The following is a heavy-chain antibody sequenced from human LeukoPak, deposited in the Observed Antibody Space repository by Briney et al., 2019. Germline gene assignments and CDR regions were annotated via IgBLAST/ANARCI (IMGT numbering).Heavy chain of an antibody. CDR2: INHTGST. J-gene: IGHJ4*02. Sequence: SETLSLTCAVYGESFTTFYWGWIRQTPGKGLEWIGEINHTGSTNYNPSLKSRVTISIDTSKNQFSLSLTSVTAADTAVYYCARQTGSGLFILPGGQGTLVTVSS. CDR1: GESFTTFY. V-gene: IGHV4-34*01. CDR3: ARQTGSGLFILP. D-gene: IGHD3/OR15-3a*01.